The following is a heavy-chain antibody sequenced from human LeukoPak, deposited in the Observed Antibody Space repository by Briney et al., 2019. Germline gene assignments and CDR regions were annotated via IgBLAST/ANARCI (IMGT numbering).Heavy chain of an antibody. CDR3: TKARVAMDKGGYRWFDP. CDR2: ISSDGLDN. Sequence: GGSLRLSCAASGFTFSLYAMHWVRQAPGKGLEWVAAISSDGLDNYYADSVRGRFTVSRDNSKDTLYLQMSTVRPDDMAMYYCTKARVAMDKGGYRWFDPWGQGTLVTVSS. V-gene: IGHV3-30*15. J-gene: IGHJ5*02. D-gene: IGHD1-26*01. CDR1: GFTFSLYA.